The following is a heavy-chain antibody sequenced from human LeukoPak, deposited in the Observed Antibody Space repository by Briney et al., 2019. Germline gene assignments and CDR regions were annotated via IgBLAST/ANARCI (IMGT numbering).Heavy chain of an antibody. CDR2: IKSKTDGGTT. D-gene: IGHD2-2*01. CDR3: TTSPYCSSTSCYGRTRDY. CDR1: GFTFSNAW. J-gene: IGHJ4*02. Sequence: GGSLRLSCAASGFTFSNAWMSWVRQAPGKGLEWVGRIKSKTDGGTTDYAAPVKGRFTISRDDSKNTLYLQMNSLKTEDTAVYYCTTSPYCSSTSCYGRTRDYWGQGTLVTVSS. V-gene: IGHV3-15*01.